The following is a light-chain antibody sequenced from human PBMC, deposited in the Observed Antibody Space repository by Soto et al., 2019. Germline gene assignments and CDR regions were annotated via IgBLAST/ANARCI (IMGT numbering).Light chain of an antibody. CDR1: NIGSKN. Sequence: SYALTQPLSVSGALGQTARITCGGNNIGSKNVHWYQQKPGQAPVLVIYRDSNRPSGIPERFSGANSGNTATLTISRAQAGDEADYYCQVWDSSTEGVFGTGTKLTVL. CDR3: QVWDSSTEGV. CDR2: RDS. V-gene: IGLV3-9*01. J-gene: IGLJ1*01.